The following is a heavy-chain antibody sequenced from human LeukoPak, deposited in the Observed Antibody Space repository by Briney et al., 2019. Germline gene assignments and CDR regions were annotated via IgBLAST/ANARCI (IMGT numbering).Heavy chain of an antibody. J-gene: IGHJ4*02. CDR2: IGGRDGST. Sequence: GGSLRLSCAASGFTFSSYGMSWVRQAPGKGLEWVSVIGGRDGSTYYADSVKGRFTISRDNAKNSLYLQMNSLRAEDTALYYCAKDSDYGDSIWGQGTLVTVSS. CDR1: GFTFSSYG. CDR3: AKDSDYGDSI. V-gene: IGHV3-23*01. D-gene: IGHD4-17*01.